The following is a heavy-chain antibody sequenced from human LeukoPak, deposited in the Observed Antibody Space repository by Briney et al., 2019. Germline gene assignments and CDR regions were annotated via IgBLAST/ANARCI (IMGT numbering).Heavy chain of an antibody. CDR1: GGSISGYY. CDR2: ISYSRST. Sequence: SETLSLTCTVSGGSISGYYWSWIRQPPGKGLEWIGYISYSRSTNYNPSLKSRVTISVDTSKNRFSLKLSSVTAADTAVYYCARGFSFPSYYMDVWGKGTTVTVSS. V-gene: IGHV4-59*01. J-gene: IGHJ6*03. D-gene: IGHD2-15*01. CDR3: ARGFSFPSYYMDV.